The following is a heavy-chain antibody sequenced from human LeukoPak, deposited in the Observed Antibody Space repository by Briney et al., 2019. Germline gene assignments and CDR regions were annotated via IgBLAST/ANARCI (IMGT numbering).Heavy chain of an antibody. CDR2: IYYSGST. D-gene: IGHD3-22*01. Sequence: PSETLSLTCTVSGGSISSYYWSWFRQPPGKGLEWIGYIYYSGSTNYNPSLKSQVTISVDTSKTQFSLKLSPVTAADTAVYYCARMDYYDSSGSDYWGQGTLVTVSS. J-gene: IGHJ4*02. CDR1: GGSISSYY. CDR3: ARMDYYDSSGSDY. V-gene: IGHV4-59*01.